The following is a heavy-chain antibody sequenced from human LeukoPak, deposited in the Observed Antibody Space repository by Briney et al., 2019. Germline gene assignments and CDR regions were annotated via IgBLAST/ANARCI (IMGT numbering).Heavy chain of an antibody. CDR2: ISTSGTI. V-gene: IGHV4-4*07. Sequence: PSETLSLTCTVSGGSISSYYWSWIRQPAGKGLEWIGRISTSGTINYNPSLKSRVTMSLDTSKNQFSLKLSSVTAADTAVYYCARDFYGGGYFDYWGQGTLVTVSS. CDR1: GGSISSYY. D-gene: IGHD3-16*01. CDR3: ARDFYGGGYFDY. J-gene: IGHJ4*02.